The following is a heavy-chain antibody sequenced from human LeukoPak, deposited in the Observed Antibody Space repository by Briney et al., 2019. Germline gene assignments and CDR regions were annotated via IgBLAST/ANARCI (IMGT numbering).Heavy chain of an antibody. CDR1: GFTFSSYE. Sequence: SGGSLRLSCAASGFTFSSYEMNWVRQAPGKGLEWVSYISSSGSTIYYADSVKGRFTISRDNAKNSLYLQMNSLRAEDTAVYYCVFYSDVATMDFDYWGQGTLVTVSS. V-gene: IGHV3-48*03. CDR2: ISSSGSTI. J-gene: IGHJ4*02. D-gene: IGHD5-12*01. CDR3: VFYSDVATMDFDY.